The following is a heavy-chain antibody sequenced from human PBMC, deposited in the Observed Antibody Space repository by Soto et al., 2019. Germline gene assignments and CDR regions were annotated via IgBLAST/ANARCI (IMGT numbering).Heavy chain of an antibody. CDR1: GVSFNNYW. D-gene: IGHD3-16*01. Sequence: PGGSLRLSCAASGVSFNNYWMPWVRQAPGQGLVWVSRINGDGSVTDYGDSERGRFIISRDNAKNTVYLEMNSLTVDDTAVYYCVLEENHLGNFDHWGQGTLVTVSS. J-gene: IGHJ4*02. CDR3: VLEENHLGNFDH. CDR2: INGDGSVT. V-gene: IGHV3-74*01.